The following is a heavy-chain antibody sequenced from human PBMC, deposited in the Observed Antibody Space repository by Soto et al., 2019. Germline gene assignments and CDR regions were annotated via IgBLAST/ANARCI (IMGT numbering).Heavy chain of an antibody. CDR2: ISRSGRSI. D-gene: IGHD3-22*01. J-gene: IGHJ4*02. CDR3: ARDLGYYDSSGYFDY. CDR1: GFTFSDYY. Sequence: ESGGGLVKPGGSLRLSCAASGFTFSDYYMSWIRQAPGKGLGWVSYISRSGRSIYYTDSVKGRFTISRDNAKNSLYLQLNSLRAEDTAVYYCARDLGYYDSSGYFDYWGQGTLVTVSS. V-gene: IGHV3-11*01.